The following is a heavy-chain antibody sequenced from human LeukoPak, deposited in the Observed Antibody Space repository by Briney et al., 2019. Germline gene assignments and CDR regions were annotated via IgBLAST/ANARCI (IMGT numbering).Heavy chain of an antibody. CDR1: GGSISSYY. CDR3: ARQRASIAAAGTWFDP. CDR2: ICYSGST. V-gene: IGHV4-59*01. J-gene: IGHJ5*02. Sequence: PSETLSLTCTVSGGSISSYYWSWIRQPPGKGLEWIGYICYSGSTNYNPSLKSRVTISVDTSKNQFSLKLSSVTAADTAVYYCARQRASIAAAGTWFDPWGQGTLVTVSS. D-gene: IGHD6-13*01.